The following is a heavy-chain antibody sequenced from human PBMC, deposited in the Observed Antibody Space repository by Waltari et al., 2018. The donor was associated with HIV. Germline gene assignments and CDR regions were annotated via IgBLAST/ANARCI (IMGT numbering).Heavy chain of an antibody. Sequence: EVQVVESRGGLVQPGGSLGLSCEASGFPFSSYWMTWVRQAPGKGLVWVSRINSDGSSTGYVDSVKGRFTISRDNAKNTLYLQMNNLRAEDTAVYYCAPGRGWFDPWGQGTLVTVSS. CDR2: INSDGSST. CDR3: APGRGWFDP. CDR1: GFPFSSYW. V-gene: IGHV3-74*01. J-gene: IGHJ5*02.